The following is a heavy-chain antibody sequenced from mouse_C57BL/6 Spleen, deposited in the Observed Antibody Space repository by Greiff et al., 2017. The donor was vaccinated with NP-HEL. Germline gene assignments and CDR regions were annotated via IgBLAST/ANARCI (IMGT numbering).Heavy chain of an antibody. D-gene: IGHD2-12*01. Sequence: VQLQQSGPGLVQPSQSLSITCTVSGFSLTSYGVHWVRQSPGKGLAWLGVIWSGGSTDYNAAFISRLSISKDNSKSQVFFKMNSLQADDTAIYYCARSPTTSRAYYFDYWGQGTTLTVSS. J-gene: IGHJ2*01. CDR2: IWSGGST. CDR1: GFSLTSYG. V-gene: IGHV2-2*01. CDR3: ARSPTTSRAYYFDY.